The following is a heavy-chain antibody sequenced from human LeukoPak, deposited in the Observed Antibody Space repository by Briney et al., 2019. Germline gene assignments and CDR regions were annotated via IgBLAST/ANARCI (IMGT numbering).Heavy chain of an antibody. CDR1: GGTFISYA. CDR3: ARASITGTRVDY. V-gene: IGHV1-69*05. J-gene: IGHJ4*02. CDR2: IIPIFGTA. Sequence: ASVKVSCKASGGTFISYALSWVRQAPGQGLEWMGRIIPIFGTANYAQKFQGRVTITTDESTSTAYMELSSLRSEDTVVYYCARASITGTRVDYWGQGTLVTVSS. D-gene: IGHD1-20*01.